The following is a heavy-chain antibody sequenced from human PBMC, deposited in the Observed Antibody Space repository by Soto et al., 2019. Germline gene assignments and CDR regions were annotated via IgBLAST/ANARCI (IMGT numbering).Heavy chain of an antibody. Sequence: ASVKVYCKASGYTFTSYDINWVRQATGQGLEWMGWMNPNSGNTGYAQKFQGRVTMTRNTSISTAYMELSSLRSEDTAVYYCARVSGLIATCYYYYGMDVWGQGTTVTVSS. V-gene: IGHV1-8*01. J-gene: IGHJ6*02. CDR2: MNPNSGNT. CDR1: GYTFTSYD. D-gene: IGHD3-16*01. CDR3: ARVSGLIATCYYYYGMDV.